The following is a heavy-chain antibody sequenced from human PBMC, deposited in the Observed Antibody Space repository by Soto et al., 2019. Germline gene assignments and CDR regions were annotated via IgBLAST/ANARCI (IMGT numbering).Heavy chain of an antibody. CDR3: AKGGGKDGYFGNWFDP. CDR1: GGTFSNYA. D-gene: IGHD5-12*01. CDR2: IIPIFGSA. V-gene: IGHV1-69*13. Sequence: ASVKVSCKASGGTFSNYAITWVRQAPGQGLEWLGRIIPIFGSANYAQKFQGRVTITADESTTTAYMELSSLRSDDTAVYYCAKGGGKDGYFGNWFDPWGQGTLVTVS. J-gene: IGHJ5*02.